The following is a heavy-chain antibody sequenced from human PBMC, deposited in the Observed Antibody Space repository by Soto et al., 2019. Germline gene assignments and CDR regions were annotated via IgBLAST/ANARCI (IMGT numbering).Heavy chain of an antibody. CDR2: INYSGST. D-gene: IGHD3-3*01. Sequence: SETLSLTCTVSGGSISSSSSYWGWIRQPPGKGLEWIGSINYSGSTYYNPSLKSRITISVDTSKNQFSLRLSSVTAADTAVYFCGETGSWSGYRVVDYWGQGTLVTVSS. CDR3: GETGSWSGYRVVDY. CDR1: GGSISSSSSY. V-gene: IGHV4-39*01. J-gene: IGHJ4*02.